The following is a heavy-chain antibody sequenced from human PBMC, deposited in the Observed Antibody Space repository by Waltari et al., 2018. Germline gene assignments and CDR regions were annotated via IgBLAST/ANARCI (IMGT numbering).Heavy chain of an antibody. V-gene: IGHV3-48*01. CDR2: ISSSSSTI. CDR3: AREGPGGSGSTDY. CDR1: GFTFSSYS. D-gene: IGHD3-10*01. Sequence: EVQLVESGGGLVQPGGSLRLSCAASGFTFSSYSMNWVRQAPGKGLEWVSYISSSSSTIYYADSVKGRFTISRDNAKNSLYLQMNSLRAEDTAVYYCAREGPGGSGSTDYWGQGTLVTVSS. J-gene: IGHJ4*02.